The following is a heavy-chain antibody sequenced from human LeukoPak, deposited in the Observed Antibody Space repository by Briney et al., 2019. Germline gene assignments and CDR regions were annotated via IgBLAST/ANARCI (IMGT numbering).Heavy chain of an antibody. CDR2: ISSSSSYI. Sequence: GGSLRLSCAASGFTFSSYSMNWVRQAPGKGLEWVSSISSSSSYIYYADSVKGRFPISRDNAKHPLYLQMNSLRAEDTAVYYCARDFTQWLVDPELDYWGQGTLVTVSS. CDR1: GFTFSSYS. V-gene: IGHV3-21*01. CDR3: ARDFTQWLVDPELDY. J-gene: IGHJ4*02. D-gene: IGHD6-19*01.